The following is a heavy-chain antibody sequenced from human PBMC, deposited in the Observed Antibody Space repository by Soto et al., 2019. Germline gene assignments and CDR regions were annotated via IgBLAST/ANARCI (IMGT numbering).Heavy chain of an antibody. J-gene: IGHJ3*02. CDR2: ISSSGSTI. D-gene: IGHD3-22*01. CDR3: ARDPSGYYDDSSGEAFDI. CDR1: GFTFSSYE. Sequence: GGSLRLSCAASGFTFSSYEMNWVRQAPGKGLEWVSYISSSGSTIYYADSVKGRFNIPRDNAKNSLYLQMNRLRAEDTAVYYCARDPSGYYDDSSGEAFDIWGQGIMVTVSS. V-gene: IGHV3-48*03.